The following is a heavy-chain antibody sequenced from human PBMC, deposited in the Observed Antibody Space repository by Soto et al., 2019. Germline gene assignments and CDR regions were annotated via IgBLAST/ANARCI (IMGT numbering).Heavy chain of an antibody. V-gene: IGHV3-74*01. Sequence: GGSLRLSCAASGFTFSSSWMHWVRQAPGKGLVWVSRINSDGTTTSYADSVKGRFTISRDNAKNSLYLQMNSLRAEDTALYYCARSPEYSSSSLPTNQNANYYYYYYMDVWGKGTTVTVSS. CDR1: GFTFSSSW. CDR3: ARSPEYSSSSLPTNQNANYYYYYYMDV. CDR2: INSDGTTT. J-gene: IGHJ6*03. D-gene: IGHD6-6*01.